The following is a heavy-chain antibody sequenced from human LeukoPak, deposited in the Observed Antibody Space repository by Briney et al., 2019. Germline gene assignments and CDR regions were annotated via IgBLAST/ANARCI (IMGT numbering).Heavy chain of an antibody. V-gene: IGHV3-23*01. Sequence: GGSLRLSCAASGFTFSSYAMSWVRQAPGRGLEWVSAISGSGGSTYYADSVKGRFTISRDNSKNTLYLQMNSLRAEDTAVYYCAKDTNYSSRKQGGYYFDYWGQGTLVTVSS. CDR3: AKDTNYSSRKQGGYYFDY. CDR2: ISGSGGST. CDR1: GFTFSSYA. D-gene: IGHD6-13*01. J-gene: IGHJ4*02.